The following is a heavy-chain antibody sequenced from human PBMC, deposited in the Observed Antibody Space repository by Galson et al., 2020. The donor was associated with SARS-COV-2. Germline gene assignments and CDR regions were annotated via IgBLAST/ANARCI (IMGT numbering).Heavy chain of an antibody. V-gene: IGHV3-30*18. Sequence: GGSLRLSCAASRFTFSSYGMQWVRQAPGKGMEWVGIISYDGDNTYYADSVKGRFTISRDNSENKLYLQMTSVRPEDTAVYYCAKWGGNHVVVPASMSYYGLDVWGQGTTVSV. CDR2: ISYDGDNT. J-gene: IGHJ6*02. D-gene: IGHD2-2*01. CDR1: RFTFSSYG. CDR3: AKWGGNHVVVPASMSYYGLDV.